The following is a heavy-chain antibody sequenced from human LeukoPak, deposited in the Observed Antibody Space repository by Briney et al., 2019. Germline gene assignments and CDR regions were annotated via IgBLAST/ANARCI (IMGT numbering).Heavy chain of an antibody. D-gene: IGHD5-12*01. V-gene: IGHV4-59*01. Sequence: SETLSLTCSVSNGSISSDYWSWIRQPPGKGLEWIGNVYYTEYTNYNPSFKSRVTISQDTSKNQFPLKLTSLTAADTAIYYCARDMRRHGESGYGFDYWGQGIRVTVSS. CDR1: NGSISSDY. CDR2: VYYTEYT. J-gene: IGHJ4*02. CDR3: ARDMRRHGESGYGFDY.